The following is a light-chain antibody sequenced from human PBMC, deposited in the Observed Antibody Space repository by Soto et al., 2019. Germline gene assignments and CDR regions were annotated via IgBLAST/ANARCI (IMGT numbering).Light chain of an antibody. CDR3: QQRSNWQIT. V-gene: IGKV3-11*01. Sequence: EIVLTQSPGTLSLSPGERATLSCRASQSVSSYLAWYQQKPGQAPRLLIYDASNRATGIPARFGGSGSGTDFTLTISSLEPEDFAVYYCQQRSNWQITFGQGTRLEIK. CDR2: DAS. J-gene: IGKJ5*01. CDR1: QSVSSY.